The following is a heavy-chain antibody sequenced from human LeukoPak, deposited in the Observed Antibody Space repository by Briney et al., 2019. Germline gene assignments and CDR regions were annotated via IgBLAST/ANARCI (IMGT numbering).Heavy chain of an antibody. Sequence: ASVKVSCKASGYTFTDYYMHWVRQAPGQGLEWMGWINPNSGGTNYAQKFQGRVTMTRDTSISTAYMELSRLRSEDTAVYYCARDRIYYYDSSGYYYVPFDYWGQGTLVTVSS. CDR1: GYTFTDYY. J-gene: IGHJ4*02. CDR2: INPNSGGT. CDR3: ARDRIYYYDSSGYYYVPFDY. V-gene: IGHV1-2*02. D-gene: IGHD3-22*01.